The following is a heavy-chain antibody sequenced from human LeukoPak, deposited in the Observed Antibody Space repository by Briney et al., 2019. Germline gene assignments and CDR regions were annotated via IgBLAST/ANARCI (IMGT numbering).Heavy chain of an antibody. J-gene: IGHJ4*02. CDR1: GFTFSSYG. Sequence: GGPLRLSCAASGFTFSSYGIHWVRQAPGRGLEWVAFISYDGSNEYYADSVKGRFTISRDNSKNTLYLQMNSLRAEDTAVYYCAKGYGSGSYMIDYWGQGTLVTASS. CDR3: AKGYGSGSYMIDY. V-gene: IGHV3-30*18. D-gene: IGHD3-10*01. CDR2: ISYDGSNE.